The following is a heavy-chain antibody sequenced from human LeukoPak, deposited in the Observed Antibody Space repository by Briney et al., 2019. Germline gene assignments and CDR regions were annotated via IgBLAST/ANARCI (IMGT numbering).Heavy chain of an antibody. V-gene: IGHV3-53*01. CDR2: IYSGGST. Sequence: PGGTLRLSCVASGFTYSHYGMNWVRQAPGKGLEWVSVIYSGGSTYYADSVKGRFTISRDNSKNTLYLQMNSLRAEDTAVYYCASRADILTGFLAFDIWGQGTMVTVSS. CDR3: ASRADILTGFLAFDI. D-gene: IGHD3-9*01. CDR1: GFTYSHYG. J-gene: IGHJ3*02.